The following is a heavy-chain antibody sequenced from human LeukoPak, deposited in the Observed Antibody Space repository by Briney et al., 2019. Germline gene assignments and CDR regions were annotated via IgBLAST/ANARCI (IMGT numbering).Heavy chain of an antibody. Sequence: SETLSLTCTVSDGSISPYYWSWIRQPAGKGLEWIGRIYSSGGTHYDPSLGSRLTMSVDTAKKHFSLNLSSVTAADTAVSHCARDSDYGCNQGLADWYFDLWGRGTLVTVSS. J-gene: IGHJ2*01. CDR1: DGSISPYY. D-gene: IGHD4-23*01. CDR3: ARDSDYGCNQGLADWYFDL. CDR2: IYSSGGT. V-gene: IGHV4-4*07.